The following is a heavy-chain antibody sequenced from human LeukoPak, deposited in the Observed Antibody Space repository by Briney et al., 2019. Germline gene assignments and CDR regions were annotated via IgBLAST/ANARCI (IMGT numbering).Heavy chain of an antibody. CDR1: GYTFTSYA. D-gene: IGHD2-2*01. Sequence: ASVKVSCKASGYTFTSYAMHWVRQAPGQRLEWMGWINAGNGNTKYSQKFQGRVTITRDTSASTAYMELSSLRSEDTAVYYCAKLMDCSSTSCPLDPWGQGTLVTVSS. CDR2: INAGNGNT. J-gene: IGHJ5*02. V-gene: IGHV1-3*01. CDR3: AKLMDCSSTSCPLDP.